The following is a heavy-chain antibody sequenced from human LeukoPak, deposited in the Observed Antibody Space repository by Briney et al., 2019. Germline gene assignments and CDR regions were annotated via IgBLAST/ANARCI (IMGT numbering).Heavy chain of an antibody. Sequence: PGGSLRLSCAASGFTFSSYAMHWVRQAPGKGLEWVAVISYDGSNKYYADSVKGRFTIPRDNSKNTLYLQMNSLRAEDTAVYYCATGIAVAGPLDYWGQGTLVTVSS. V-gene: IGHV3-30-3*01. D-gene: IGHD6-19*01. CDR3: ATGIAVAGPLDY. CDR1: GFTFSSYA. J-gene: IGHJ4*02. CDR2: ISYDGSNK.